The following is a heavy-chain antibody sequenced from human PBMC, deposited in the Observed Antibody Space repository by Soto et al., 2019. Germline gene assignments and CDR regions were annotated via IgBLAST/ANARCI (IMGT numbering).Heavy chain of an antibody. V-gene: IGHV1-18*01. Sequence: GASVKVSCKASGYTFTSYGISWVRQAPGQGLEWMGWISAYNGNTNYAQKLQGRVTMTTDTSTSTAYMELRSLRSDDTAVYYCARDSTYYLSSSWYYYYYGMDVWGQGTTVTVSS. CDR2: ISAYNGNT. J-gene: IGHJ6*02. CDR1: GYTFTSYG. CDR3: ARDSTYYLSSSWYYYYYGMDV. D-gene: IGHD6-13*01.